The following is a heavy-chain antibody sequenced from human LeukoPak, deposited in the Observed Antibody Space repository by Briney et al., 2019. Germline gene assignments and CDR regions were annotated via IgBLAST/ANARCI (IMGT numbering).Heavy chain of an antibody. CDR1: GFTFSSYE. Sequence: GGSLRLSCAASGFTFSSYEMNWVRQAPGKGLEWVSYISSSGSTIYYADSVKGRFTISRDNAKNSLYLQMNSLRAEDMALYYCAKESYGSGPLDYWGQGTLVTVSS. CDR3: AKESYGSGPLDY. CDR2: ISSSGSTI. V-gene: IGHV3-48*03. D-gene: IGHD3-10*01. J-gene: IGHJ4*02.